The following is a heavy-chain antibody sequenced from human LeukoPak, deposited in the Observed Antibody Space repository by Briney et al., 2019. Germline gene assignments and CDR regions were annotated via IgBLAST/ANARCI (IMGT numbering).Heavy chain of an antibody. CDR3: ARVKSWERKTWLQLGGFYV. J-gene: IGHJ3*01. V-gene: IGHV4-59*11. Sequence: SETLSLTCTVSGGSMSHHWSWIRQSPGKGLEWIGYISHTASTNYNPSLKSRVTLSIDTSKSQLSFQLTSVTAADTAVYYCARVKSWERKTWLQLGGFYVWGQGTVVTVSS. D-gene: IGHD5-24*01. CDR1: GGSMSHH. CDR2: ISHTAST.